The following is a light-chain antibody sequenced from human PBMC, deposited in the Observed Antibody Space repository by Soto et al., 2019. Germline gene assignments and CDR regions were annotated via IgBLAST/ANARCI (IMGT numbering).Light chain of an antibody. CDR2: DAS. CDR3: QHYNNLLGT. CDR1: QDISNY. Sequence: DIQMTQSPSSLSASIGDRVTITCQASQDISNYLNWYQEKPGKAPKVLIYDASNLKTGVPSRFSGGGYGTDFTFTISSLQPEDIATYYCQHYNNLLGTFGPGTKVDLK. J-gene: IGKJ3*01. V-gene: IGKV1-33*01.